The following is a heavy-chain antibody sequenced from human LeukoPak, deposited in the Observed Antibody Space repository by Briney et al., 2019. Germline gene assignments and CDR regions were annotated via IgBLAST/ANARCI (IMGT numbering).Heavy chain of an antibody. Sequence: GGSLRLSCAASGFTFSSYAMSWVRQAPAKGLEWVSAISGSGGSTYYADSVKGRFTISRDNSKNTLYLQMNSLRAEDTAVYYCAKDPSAPDIVLISYFDYWGQGTLVTVSS. V-gene: IGHV3-23*01. CDR2: ISGSGGST. CDR1: GFTFSSYA. J-gene: IGHJ4*02. D-gene: IGHD2-8*01. CDR3: AKDPSAPDIVLISYFDY.